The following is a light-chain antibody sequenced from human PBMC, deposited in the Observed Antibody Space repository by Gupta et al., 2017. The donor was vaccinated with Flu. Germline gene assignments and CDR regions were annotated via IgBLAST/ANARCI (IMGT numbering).Light chain of an antibody. J-gene: IGLJ2*01. CDR3: EAWDNDLSVVL. Sequence: VTISCSGSTSNIGNNYVSWYQQLPGTAPKLLIYEIHKRPSGIPDRFSGSKSGTSATLDITGLQTADEADYFCEAWDNDLSVVLFGGGTKVTVL. CDR2: EIH. CDR1: TSNIGNNY. V-gene: IGLV1-51*02.